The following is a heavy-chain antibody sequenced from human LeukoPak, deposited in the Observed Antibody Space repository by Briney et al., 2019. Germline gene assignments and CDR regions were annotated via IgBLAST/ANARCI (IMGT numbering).Heavy chain of an antibody. CDR2: IYYSGST. Sequence: PSETLSLTCTVSGGSISSSSYYWGWIRQPPGKGREWIGSIYYSGSTYYNPSLKSRVTISVDTSKNQFSLKLSSVTAADTAVYYCASGLGYSSSRYAFDIWGQGTMVTVSS. V-gene: IGHV4-39*01. D-gene: IGHD6-13*01. CDR1: GGSISSSSYY. J-gene: IGHJ3*02. CDR3: ASGLGYSSSRYAFDI.